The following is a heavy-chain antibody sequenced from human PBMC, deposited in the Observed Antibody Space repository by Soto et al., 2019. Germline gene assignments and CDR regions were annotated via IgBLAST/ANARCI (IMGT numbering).Heavy chain of an antibody. Sequence: GGSLRLSCAVSGFTFSTAWINWVRQAPGKGPEWVSGIGWKGDSIGYADSVKGRFTISRDNAKNSLYLQMNSLRAEDTALYYCAKVVAASTWALDYWGQGTPVTVSS. CDR1: GFTFSTAW. CDR3: AKVVAASTWALDY. D-gene: IGHD2-15*01. J-gene: IGHJ4*02. CDR2: IGWKGDSI. V-gene: IGHV3-9*01.